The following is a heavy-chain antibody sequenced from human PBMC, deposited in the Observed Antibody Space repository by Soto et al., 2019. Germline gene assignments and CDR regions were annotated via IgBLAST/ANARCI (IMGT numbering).Heavy chain of an antibody. Sequence: GGSLRLSCAASGFNFSSYGMHWFRQAPGKGLEWVAVISYDGSNKYYADSVKGRFTISRDNSKNTLYLQMNSLRAEDTAVYYCAKSYDGSLDYWGQGTLVTVS. V-gene: IGHV3-30*18. CDR1: GFNFSSYG. CDR3: AKSYDGSLDY. CDR2: ISYDGSNK. D-gene: IGHD3-22*01. J-gene: IGHJ4*02.